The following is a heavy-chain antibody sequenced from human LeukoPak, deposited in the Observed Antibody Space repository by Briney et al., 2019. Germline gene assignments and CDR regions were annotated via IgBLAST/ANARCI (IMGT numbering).Heavy chain of an antibody. V-gene: IGHV4-39*07. Sequence: SETLSLTCTVSGGSISSSSYHWGWIRQPPGKGLEWIGSIYYSGSTKYNPSLKSRVTISLDTSKNQVSLKLTSVTAADTAVYYCVREVAYYGSGTYYAGWFDLWGQGTLVTVSS. CDR2: IYYSGST. CDR1: GGSISSSSYH. J-gene: IGHJ5*02. CDR3: VREVAYYGSGTYYAGWFDL. D-gene: IGHD3-10*01.